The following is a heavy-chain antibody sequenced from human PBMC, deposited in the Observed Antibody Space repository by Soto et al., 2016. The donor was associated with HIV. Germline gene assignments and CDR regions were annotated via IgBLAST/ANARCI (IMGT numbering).Heavy chain of an antibody. CDR2: IIPIFGTA. Sequence: QVQLVQSGAEVRKPGASMKVSCKASGYTFTSHGISWVRQAPGQGLEWMGGIIPIFGTANYAQKFQGRVTITADESTSTAYMDLSSLRSEDTAVYYCATFLIVGATPDAFDIWGQGTMVTVSS. CDR3: ATFLIVGATPDAFDI. V-gene: IGHV1-69*01. J-gene: IGHJ3*02. D-gene: IGHD1-26*01. CDR1: GYTFTSHG.